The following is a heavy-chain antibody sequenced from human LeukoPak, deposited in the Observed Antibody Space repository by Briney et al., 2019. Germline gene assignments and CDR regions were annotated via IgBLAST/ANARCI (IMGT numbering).Heavy chain of an antibody. CDR2: INPNSGGT. V-gene: IGHV1-2*02. D-gene: IGHD3-10*01. J-gene: IGHJ5*02. CDR3: ARRVKFTYYYGSGSRNWFDP. Sequence: SVKVSCKASGYTFTSYDINWVRQAPGQGLEWMGWINPNSGGTNYAQKFQGRVTMTRDTSISTAYMELSRLRSDDTAVYYCARRVKFTYYYGSGSRNWFDPWGQGTLVTVSS. CDR1: GYTFTSYD.